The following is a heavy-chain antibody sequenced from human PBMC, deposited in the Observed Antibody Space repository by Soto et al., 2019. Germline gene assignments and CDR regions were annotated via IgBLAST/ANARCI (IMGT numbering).Heavy chain of an antibody. CDR2: ISAHNGNK. J-gene: IGHJ4*02. CDR1: GYTFTSYG. V-gene: IGHV1-18*01. Sequence: QVQLVQSGAEVKKPGASVKVSCQASGYTFTSYGITWVRQAPGQGLEWMGWISAHNGNKKYAQKFQGRVTMTTDTSTSTGYMDLRSLRSDDTAVYYCARTGTAMPTRENYWGQGTLVTVSA. CDR3: ARTGTAMPTRENY. D-gene: IGHD5-18*01.